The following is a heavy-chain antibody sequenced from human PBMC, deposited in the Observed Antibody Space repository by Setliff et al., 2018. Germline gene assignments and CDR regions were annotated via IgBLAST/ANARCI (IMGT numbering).Heavy chain of an antibody. Sequence: SETLSLTCTVSGASIRSHYWSWLRQPPGKGLEWIGYIFSSGSTNNNPSLKSRVTISVATSKPQFYLELTSVTAADTAVYYCAGYGDDGSKYQGGFYYMDVWGKGTTVTVSS. D-gene: IGHD2-21*01. CDR3: AGYGDDGSKYQGGFYYMDV. CDR2: IFSSGST. J-gene: IGHJ6*03. V-gene: IGHV4-59*11. CDR1: GASIRSHY.